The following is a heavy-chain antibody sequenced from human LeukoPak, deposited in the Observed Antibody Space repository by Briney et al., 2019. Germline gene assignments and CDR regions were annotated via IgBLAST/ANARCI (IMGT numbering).Heavy chain of an antibody. D-gene: IGHD3-22*01. Sequence: APVKVSCKASGYTFTGYYMHWVRQAPGQRLEWMGWINPNSGGTNYAQKFQGWVTMTRDTSISTAYMELSRLRSDDTAVYYCARGYYDSSGYLVFSYYFDYWGQGTLVTVSS. CDR2: INPNSGGT. V-gene: IGHV1-2*04. CDR1: GYTFTGYY. J-gene: IGHJ4*02. CDR3: ARGYYDSSGYLVFSYYFDY.